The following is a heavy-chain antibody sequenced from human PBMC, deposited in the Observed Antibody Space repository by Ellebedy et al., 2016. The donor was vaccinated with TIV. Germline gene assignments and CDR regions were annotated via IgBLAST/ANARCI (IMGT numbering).Heavy chain of an antibody. Sequence: SGPTLVKPTQTLTLTCTFSGFSLSTSGMCVSWIRQPPGKALEWLAHIFSNDEKSYSTSLKSRLTISKDTSKSQVVLTMTNMDPVDTATYYCARIGGYSYGLPFDYWGQGTLVTVSS. D-gene: IGHD5-18*01. J-gene: IGHJ4*02. CDR2: IFSNDEK. CDR3: ARIGGYSYGLPFDY. V-gene: IGHV2-26*01. CDR1: GFSLSTSGMC.